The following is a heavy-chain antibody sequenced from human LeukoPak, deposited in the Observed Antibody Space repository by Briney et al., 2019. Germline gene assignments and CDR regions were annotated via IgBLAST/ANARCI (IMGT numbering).Heavy chain of an antibody. J-gene: IGHJ4*02. Sequence: SETLSLTCTVSGYSISSGYYWGWIRQPPGKGLEWIGSIYHSGSTYYNPSLKSRVTISVDTSKNQFSLKLSSVTAADTAVYYCARSAAEFDYWGQGTLVTVSS. D-gene: IGHD2-2*01. CDR1: GYSISSGYY. V-gene: IGHV4-38-2*02. CDR2: IYHSGST. CDR3: ARSAAEFDY.